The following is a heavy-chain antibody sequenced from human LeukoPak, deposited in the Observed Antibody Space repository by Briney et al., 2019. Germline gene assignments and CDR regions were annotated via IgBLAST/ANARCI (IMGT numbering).Heavy chain of an antibody. J-gene: IGHJ4*02. CDR3: AKRIYGSGSYYVPFDY. V-gene: IGHV3-23*01. CDR1: GFTFSSYA. CDR2: ISGSGDNT. D-gene: IGHD3-10*01. Sequence: GGSLRLSCAASGFTFSSYAMSWVRQAPGKGLEWVSGISGSGDNTYYADSVKGRFTISRDNSKNTLYLQMNSLRAEDTAVYYCAKRIYGSGSYYVPFDYWGQGTLVTVSS.